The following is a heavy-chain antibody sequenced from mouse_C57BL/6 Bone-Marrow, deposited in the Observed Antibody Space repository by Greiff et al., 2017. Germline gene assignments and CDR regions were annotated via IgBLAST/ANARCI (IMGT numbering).Heavy chain of an antibody. J-gene: IGHJ3*01. Sequence: VQLQQPGAELVRPGTSVKLSCKASGYTFTSYWMHWVKQRPGQGLEWIGVIDPSDSYTNYNQKFKGKATLTVDTSSSTAYMQLSSLTSEDSAVYYCAALYYDYAWFAYWGQGTLVTVSA. D-gene: IGHD2-4*01. CDR2: IDPSDSYT. CDR1: GYTFTSYW. V-gene: IGHV1-59*01. CDR3: AALYYDYAWFAY.